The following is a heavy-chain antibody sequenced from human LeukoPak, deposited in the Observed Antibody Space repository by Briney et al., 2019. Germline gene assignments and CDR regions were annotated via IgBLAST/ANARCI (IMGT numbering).Heavy chain of an antibody. CDR2: IQTEAEGGTA. V-gene: IGHV3-15*01. Sequence: PSETLSLTCTVSGDSISNFYWSWVRQAPGKGLEWVGRIQTEAEGGTADYAAPVKGRFTVSRDDSQNTVSLQVDRLKTEDTAVYYCQVWTTVTVKQTHVDFWGQGTLVTVSS. CDR1: GDSISNFY. CDR3: QVWTTVTVKQTHVDF. J-gene: IGHJ4*02. D-gene: IGHD4-17*01.